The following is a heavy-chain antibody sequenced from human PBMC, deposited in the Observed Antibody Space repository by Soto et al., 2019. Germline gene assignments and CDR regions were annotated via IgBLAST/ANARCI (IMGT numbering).Heavy chain of an antibody. D-gene: IGHD3-10*01. CDR2: ISHDGSNK. Sequence: GGSLRLSCAASGFTFSSYAMHWVRQAPGKGLEWVAVISHDGSNKYYADSVKGRFTISRDNSKNTLYLQMNSLRAEDTAVYYCAREDGSGSYYNSYYGMDVWGQGTTVTVSS. V-gene: IGHV3-30-3*01. J-gene: IGHJ6*02. CDR1: GFTFSSYA. CDR3: AREDGSGSYYNSYYGMDV.